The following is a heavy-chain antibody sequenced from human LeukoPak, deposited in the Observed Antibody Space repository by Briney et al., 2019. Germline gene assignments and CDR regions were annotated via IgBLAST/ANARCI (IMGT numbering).Heavy chain of an antibody. CDR3: ARETDLETQAIYGMDV. J-gene: IGHJ6*02. CDR2: ISAYNGNT. CDR1: GYTFTSYG. Sequence: ASVKVSCKASGYTFTSYGISWVRQALGQGLEWMGWISAYNGNTNYAQKLQGRVTMATDTSTSTAYMELRSLRSDDTAVYYCARETDLETQAIYGMDVWGQGTTVTVSS. V-gene: IGHV1-18*01.